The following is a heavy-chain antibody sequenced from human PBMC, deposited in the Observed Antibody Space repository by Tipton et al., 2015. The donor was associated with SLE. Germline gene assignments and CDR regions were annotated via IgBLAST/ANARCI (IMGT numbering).Heavy chain of an antibody. CDR1: GFTFSSYS. CDR3: ARDLNSGGSVEAFDI. Sequence: SLRLSCAASGFTFSSYSMNWVRQAPGKGLEWVSSISSSSSYIYYADSVKGRFTISRDNAKNSLYLQMNSLRAEDTAVYYCARDLNSGGSVEAFDIWGQGTMVTVSS. CDR2: ISSSSSYI. J-gene: IGHJ3*02. D-gene: IGHD1-26*01. V-gene: IGHV3-21*03.